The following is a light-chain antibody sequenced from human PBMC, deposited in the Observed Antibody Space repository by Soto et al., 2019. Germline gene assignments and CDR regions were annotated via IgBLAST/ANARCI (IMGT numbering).Light chain of an antibody. V-gene: IGKV1-9*01. CDR2: AAS. J-gene: IGKJ4*01. CDR1: QDISSY. Sequence: DVQLTQSPSFLSASVGDRVTITCRASQDISSYLAWYQQKPGKAPKLLIYAASTLQSGVPSRFSGGGSGTDFTLTISSLQPEDFATYYCQQFNSPLTFGGGTKVDIK. CDR3: QQFNSPLT.